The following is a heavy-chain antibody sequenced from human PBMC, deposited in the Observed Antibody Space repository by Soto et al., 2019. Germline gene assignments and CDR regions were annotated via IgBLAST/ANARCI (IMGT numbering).Heavy chain of an antibody. CDR3: ARGEPDWDPPRYFDL. Sequence: QVQLQESGPGLVKPSETLSLTCTVSGGSMSRTYWSWIRQPAGKGLEWLGRIYTTGNTNYNPALKSRVTMSVDTSKNHISLKLTSATAADTAVYYCARGEPDWDPPRYFDLWGRGTLVTVSS. D-gene: IGHD2-21*01. CDR2: IYTTGNT. J-gene: IGHJ2*01. V-gene: IGHV4-4*07. CDR1: GGSMSRTY.